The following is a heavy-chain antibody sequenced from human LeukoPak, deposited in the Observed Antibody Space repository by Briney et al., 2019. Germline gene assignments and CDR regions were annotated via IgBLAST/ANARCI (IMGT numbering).Heavy chain of an antibody. Sequence: SETLSLTCAVSGGSISSGGYSWSWLRQPPGTGLEWIGEINHSGSTNYNPSLKSRVTISVDTSKNQFSLKLTSVTAADTAVYYCATLGEYYDSSGYYYNWGQGTLVTVSS. J-gene: IGHJ4*02. CDR2: INHSGST. D-gene: IGHD3-22*01. V-gene: IGHV4-30-2*01. CDR1: GGSISSGGYS. CDR3: ATLGEYYDSSGYYYN.